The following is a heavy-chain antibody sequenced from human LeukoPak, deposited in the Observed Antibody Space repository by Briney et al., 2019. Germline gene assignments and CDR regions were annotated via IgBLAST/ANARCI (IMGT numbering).Heavy chain of an antibody. CDR2: INPNSGGT. V-gene: IGHV1-2*02. D-gene: IGHD2-8*01. J-gene: IGHJ4*02. CDR3: ARDEGDCTNGVCRRLIDY. Sequence: GASVKVSCKASGYTFTRYYMHWVRQAPGQGLEWMGWINPNSGGTNYAQKFQGRVTMTRDTSISTAYMELSRLRSDDTAVYYCARDEGDCTNGVCRRLIDYWGQGTLVTVSS. CDR1: GYTFTRYY.